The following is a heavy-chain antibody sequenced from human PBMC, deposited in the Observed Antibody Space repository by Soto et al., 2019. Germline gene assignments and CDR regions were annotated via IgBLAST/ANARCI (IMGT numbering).Heavy chain of an antibody. CDR3: ARDRRDTSSWYGNWFDP. Sequence: QVQLVQSGAEVKKPGSSVKVSCKVSGGTFSSYAIGWVRQAPGQGLEWMGGIIPISGSANHAQKFQGRVTFTADESTNTAHMELSSLRSEDTAVYYCARDRRDTSSWYGNWFDPWGPGTLVTVSS. CDR2: IIPISGSA. CDR1: GGTFSSYA. J-gene: IGHJ5*02. D-gene: IGHD6-13*01. V-gene: IGHV1-69*01.